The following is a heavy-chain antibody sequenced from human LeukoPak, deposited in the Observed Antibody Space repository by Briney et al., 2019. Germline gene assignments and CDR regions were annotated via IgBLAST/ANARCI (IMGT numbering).Heavy chain of an antibody. V-gene: IGHV1-69*04. Sequence: ASVKVSCKASGGTFSSYTISWVRQAPGQGLEWMGRIIPILGIANYAQKFQGRVTITADKSTSTAYMELSSLRSEDTAVYYCARDLLRPTEYNWNYGDSFDIWGQGTMVTVSS. CDR1: GGTFSSYT. J-gene: IGHJ3*02. CDR2: IIPILGIA. D-gene: IGHD1-7*01. CDR3: ARDLLRPTEYNWNYGDSFDI.